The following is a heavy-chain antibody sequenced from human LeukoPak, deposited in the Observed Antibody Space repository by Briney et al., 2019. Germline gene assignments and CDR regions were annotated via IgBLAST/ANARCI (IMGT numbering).Heavy chain of an antibody. V-gene: IGHV1-18*01. CDR2: ISGSNGNT. CDR3: ARGGGTEWLLVPFEY. Sequence: ASVKVSCKTSGYTFTSYGISWVRQAPGQGLKWMGWISGSNGNTNYAQKLQGRVTMTTDTSTSTAYMELRSLRSDDTAVYYCARGGGTEWLLVPFEYWGQGTLVTVSS. CDR1: GYTFTSYG. J-gene: IGHJ4*02. D-gene: IGHD3-22*01.